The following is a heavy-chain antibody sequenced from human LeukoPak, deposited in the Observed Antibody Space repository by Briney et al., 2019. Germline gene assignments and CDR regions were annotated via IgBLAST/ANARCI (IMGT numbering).Heavy chain of an antibody. CDR2: IYSGGST. D-gene: IGHD3-10*01. CDR3: ARDKSGYVDY. Sequence: PGGSLRLSCAASGFTVSSNYMCWVRQAPGKGLEWVSVIYSGGSTYYADSVKGRFTISRDNSKNTLYLQMNSLRAEDTAVYYCARDKSGYVDYWGQGTLVTVSS. CDR1: GFTVSSNY. V-gene: IGHV3-53*01. J-gene: IGHJ4*02.